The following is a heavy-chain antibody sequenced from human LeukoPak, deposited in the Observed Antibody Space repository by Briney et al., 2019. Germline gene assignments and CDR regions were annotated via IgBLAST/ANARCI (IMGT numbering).Heavy chain of an antibody. CDR2: IKQDGSEK. CDR1: GIILSSYW. D-gene: IGHD6-19*01. J-gene: IGHJ5*01. Sequence: PGGSLRLSCAASGIILSSYWMSWVRQAPGKGLEWVANIKQDGSEKWYVDSVKGRFTISRDNAKNSLYLQMNSLRVEDTAVYYCAREFRSGYNSRWFDYWAREPWSPSPQ. CDR3: AREFRSGYNSRWFDY. V-gene: IGHV3-7*01.